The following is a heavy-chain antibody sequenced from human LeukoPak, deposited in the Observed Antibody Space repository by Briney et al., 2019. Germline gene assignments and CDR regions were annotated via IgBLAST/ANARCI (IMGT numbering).Heavy chain of an antibody. CDR1: GFTFSSYE. V-gene: IGHV3-48*03. CDR3: ARDPPYSGYDEYYFDY. J-gene: IGHJ4*02. D-gene: IGHD5-12*01. CDR2: ISSSGSTI. Sequence: GGSLRLSSAASGFTFSSYEMNWVRQAPGKGLEWVSYISSSGSTIYYADSVKGRFTISRDNAKNSLYLQMNSLRAEDTAVYYCARDPPYSGYDEYYFDYWGQGTLVTVSS.